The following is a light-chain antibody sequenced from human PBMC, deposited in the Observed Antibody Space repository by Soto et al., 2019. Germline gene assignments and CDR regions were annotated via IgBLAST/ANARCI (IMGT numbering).Light chain of an antibody. J-gene: IGKJ1*01. CDR2: GTS. CDR1: QXIGSNH. CDR3: XXXVXXT. V-gene: IGKV3-20*01. Sequence: EIVLTQSPGTLSVSPGEXXXXXXXASQXIGSNHLAWYQQKPGQAPSLLIYGTSSRATGIPDRFSGSGSGTDFTLTIXRLXXXXXXXXXXXXXVXXTFGQGTKVEIK.